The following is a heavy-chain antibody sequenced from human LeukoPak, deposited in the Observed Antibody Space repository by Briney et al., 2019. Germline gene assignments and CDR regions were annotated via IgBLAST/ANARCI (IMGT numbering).Heavy chain of an antibody. Sequence: GGSLRLSCAASGFTFSSYAMSWVRQAPGKGLERVSAISGSGGSTYYADSAKGRFTISRDNSKNTLYLQMNSLRAEDTAVYYCAKVDRPYYYYGMDVWGKGTTVTVSS. V-gene: IGHV3-23*01. CDR2: ISGSGGST. J-gene: IGHJ6*04. CDR1: GFTFSSYA. CDR3: AKVDRPYYYYGMDV.